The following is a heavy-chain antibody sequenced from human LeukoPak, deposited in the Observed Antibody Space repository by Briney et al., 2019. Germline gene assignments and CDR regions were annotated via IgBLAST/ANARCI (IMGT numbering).Heavy chain of an antibody. V-gene: IGHV3-48*03. CDR2: ISSSGSTI. CDR3: ARGCSGGSCYPPNWFDP. CDR1: GFTFSSYE. Sequence: GGSLRLSCAASGFTFSSYEMNWVRQAPGNGLEWVSYISSSGSTIYYADSVKGRFTISRDNAKSSLYLQMNSLRAEDTAVYYCARGCSGGSCYPPNWFDPWGQGTLVTVSS. J-gene: IGHJ5*02. D-gene: IGHD2-15*01.